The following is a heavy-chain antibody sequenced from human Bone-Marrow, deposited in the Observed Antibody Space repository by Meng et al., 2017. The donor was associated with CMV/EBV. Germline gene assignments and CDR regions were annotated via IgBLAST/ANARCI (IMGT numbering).Heavy chain of an antibody. CDR3: ARSGVAIPHIAARRRNGMDV. Sequence: GSLRLSCTVSGGSISSYYWSWIRQPPGKGLEWIGEINHSGSTNYNPSLKSRVTISVDTSKNQFSLKLSSVTAADTAVYYCARSGVAIPHIAARRRNGMDVWGQGTTVTVSS. J-gene: IGHJ6*02. V-gene: IGHV4-34*01. CDR1: GGSISSYY. D-gene: IGHD6-6*01. CDR2: INHSGST.